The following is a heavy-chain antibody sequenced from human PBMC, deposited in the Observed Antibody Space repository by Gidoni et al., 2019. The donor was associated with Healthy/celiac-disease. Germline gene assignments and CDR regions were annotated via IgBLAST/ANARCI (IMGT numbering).Heavy chain of an antibody. Sequence: QVKLQESGPGLVKPSGTLSLTCADAGGSLSSSNWWSWVRQPPGTGLEWIGEIYHSGSTNYHPSLQSRVTISVDKSKNQFSLKLSSVTAADTAVYYCARDGVIVGATGDWGHGTLVTFSS. V-gene: IGHV4-4*02. CDR1: GGSLSSSNW. D-gene: IGHD1-26*01. J-gene: IGHJ4*01. CDR2: IYHSGST. CDR3: ARDGVIVGATGD.